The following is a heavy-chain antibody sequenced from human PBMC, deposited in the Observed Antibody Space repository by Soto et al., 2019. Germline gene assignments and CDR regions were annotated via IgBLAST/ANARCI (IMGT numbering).Heavy chain of an antibody. V-gene: IGHV1-18*01. Sequence: ASVKVSCKASGYTFTSYGISWVRQAPGQGLEWMGWISAYNGNTNYAQKLQGRVTMTTDTSTSTAYMELRSLRSDDTAVYYCARVFCSSTSCYWSGVWGQGTTVTVSS. CDR3: ARVFCSSTSCYWSGV. D-gene: IGHD2-2*01. J-gene: IGHJ6*02. CDR1: GYTFTSYG. CDR2: ISAYNGNT.